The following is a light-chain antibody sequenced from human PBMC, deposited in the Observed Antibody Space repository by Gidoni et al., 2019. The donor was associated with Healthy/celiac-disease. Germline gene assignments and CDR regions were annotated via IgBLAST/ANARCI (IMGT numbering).Light chain of an antibody. CDR2: GNS. J-gene: IGLJ2*01. CDR1: SSNIGAGYD. Sequence: QSVLTQPPSVSVAPGPRVTISCTGRSSNIGAGYDVHWYQQLPGTAPKLLIYGNSNRPSGVPDRFSGSKSGTSASLAITGLQAEDEADYYCQSYDSSLSHVVFGGGTKLTVL. V-gene: IGLV1-40*01. CDR3: QSYDSSLSHVV.